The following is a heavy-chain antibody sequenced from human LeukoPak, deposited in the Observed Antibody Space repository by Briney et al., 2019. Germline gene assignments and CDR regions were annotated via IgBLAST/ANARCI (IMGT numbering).Heavy chain of an antibody. Sequence: PGGSLRLSCAASGFTFSSYGMYWVRQAPGKGLEWVAFIRYDGSNKYYADSVKGRFTISRDNSKNTLYLQMKSLRAEDTAVYYCAREGFSRGYYYYYYMDVWGKGTTVTVSS. D-gene: IGHD6-13*01. J-gene: IGHJ6*03. CDR2: IRYDGSNK. CDR3: AREGFSRGYYYYYYMDV. CDR1: GFTFSSYG. V-gene: IGHV3-30*02.